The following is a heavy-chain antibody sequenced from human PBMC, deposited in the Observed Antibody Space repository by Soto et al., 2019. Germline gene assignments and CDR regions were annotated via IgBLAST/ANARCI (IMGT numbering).Heavy chain of an antibody. V-gene: IGHV3-23*04. CDR2: ISTSGGSA. D-gene: IGHD3-10*01. J-gene: IGHJ4*02. CDR1: GFIFSNYV. Sequence: EVQLVDSGGGLVQPGGSLRLSCAASGFIFSNYVMRWVRQAPGKGLEWVSCISTSGGSAYYADSVKGRFTISRDNSKNTLYLQMNSLRAEDTAIYYCAKRHRAPITFGYWGRGTLVSVSS. CDR3: AKRHRAPITFGY.